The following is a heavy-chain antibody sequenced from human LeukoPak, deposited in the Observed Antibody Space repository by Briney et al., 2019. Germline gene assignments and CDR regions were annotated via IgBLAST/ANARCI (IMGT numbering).Heavy chain of an antibody. D-gene: IGHD3-10*01. CDR1: GFTVSSNY. CDR3: ARGQYYYGSGSTEGYFDY. J-gene: IGHJ4*02. CDR2: IYSGGST. Sequence: PGGSLRLSCAASGFTVSSNYMSWVRQAPGKGLEWVSVIYSGGSTYYADSVKGRFTISRDNSKNTLYLQMNSLRAEDTAVYYCARGQYYYGSGSTEGYFDYWGQGTLVTVSS. V-gene: IGHV3-66*01.